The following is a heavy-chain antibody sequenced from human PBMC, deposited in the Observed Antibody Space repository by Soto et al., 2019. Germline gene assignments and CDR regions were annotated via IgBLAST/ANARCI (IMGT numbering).Heavy chain of an antibody. J-gene: IGHJ4*02. CDR1: AFTFNTCA. Sequence: EVQLLESGGGLVQPGGSLRLSCAASAFTFNTCAMGWVRQAPGKGLEWVSAISVSGGGTYYADSVKGRFTISRDTSKNTLYLQMNSLRADDTAVYYCAKSGGASPYYFDYWGRGTLVTVSS. D-gene: IGHD1-26*01. CDR2: ISVSGGGT. CDR3: AKSGGASPYYFDY. V-gene: IGHV3-23*01.